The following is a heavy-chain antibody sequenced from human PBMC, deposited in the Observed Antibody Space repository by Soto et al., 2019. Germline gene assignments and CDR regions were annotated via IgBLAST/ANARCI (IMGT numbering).Heavy chain of an antibody. CDR1: GFTFSSYG. CDR3: AKDRRGSNWFDP. Sequence: GGFLRLSCAASGFTFSSYGMHWVRQAPGKGLEWVAVISYDGSNKYYADSVKGRFTISRDNSKNTLYLQMNSLRAEDTAVYYCAKDRRGSNWFDPWGQGTLVTVSS. J-gene: IGHJ5*02. CDR2: ISYDGSNK. D-gene: IGHD3-10*01. V-gene: IGHV3-30*18.